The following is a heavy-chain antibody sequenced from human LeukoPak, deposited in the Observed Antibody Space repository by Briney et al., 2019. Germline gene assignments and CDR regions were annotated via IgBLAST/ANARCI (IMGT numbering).Heavy chain of an antibody. CDR2: INHSGST. CDR1: GGSFSGYY. J-gene: IGHJ4*02. V-gene: IGHV4-34*01. CDR3: ARGGKRVYVWGSYPGAFFDY. Sequence: SETLSLTCAVYGGSFSGYYWSWIRQPPGKGLEWIGEINHSGSTNYNPSLKSRVTISVDTSKNQFSLKVSSVTAADTAVYYCARGGKRVYVWGSYPGAFFDYWGQGTLVTVSS. D-gene: IGHD3-16*02.